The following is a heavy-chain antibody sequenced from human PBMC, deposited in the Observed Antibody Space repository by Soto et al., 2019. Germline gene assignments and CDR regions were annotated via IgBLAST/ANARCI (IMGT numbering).Heavy chain of an antibody. CDR3: AREEPGIAVDY. V-gene: IGHV4-31*03. Sequence: PSETLSLTCTVSGGSISSGGYYWSWIRQHPGKGLEWIGYIYYSGSTYYNPSLKSRVTISVDTSKNQFSLKLSSVTAADTAVYYCAREEPGIAVDYWGQGTLVTVSS. CDR1: GGSISSGGYY. D-gene: IGHD6-13*01. CDR2: IYYSGST. J-gene: IGHJ4*02.